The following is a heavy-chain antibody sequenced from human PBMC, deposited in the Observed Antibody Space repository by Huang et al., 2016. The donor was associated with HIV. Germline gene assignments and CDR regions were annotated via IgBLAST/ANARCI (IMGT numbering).Heavy chain of an antibody. CDR2: INYSGSS. CDR1: GGSISSHY. CDR3: ARLRGSPFDY. D-gene: IGHD3-10*01. V-gene: IGHV4-59*11. J-gene: IGHJ4*02. Sequence: QVQLQESGPGLVKPSETLSLTCTVSGGSISSHYWSWIRQPPGKGLDGIGIINYSGSSNYSPSLRSRVAISVDTSKNQVSLKLSSLTAADTAVYYCARLRGSPFDYWGQGTLVTVSS.